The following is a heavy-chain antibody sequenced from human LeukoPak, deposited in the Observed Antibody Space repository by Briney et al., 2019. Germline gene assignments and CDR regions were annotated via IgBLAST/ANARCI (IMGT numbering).Heavy chain of an antibody. V-gene: IGHV3-11*05. D-gene: IGHD3-22*01. Sequence: GGSLRLSCAASGFTFSDYYMTWIRQAPGKGREWVSSISSRSSNISYADSVKGRFSISRDNAKNSVFLQMNSLRAEDSAMYYCARGDYYDTSGYENWGQGTLVTVS. J-gene: IGHJ4*02. CDR1: GFTFSDYY. CDR2: ISSRSSNI. CDR3: ARGDYYDTSGYEN.